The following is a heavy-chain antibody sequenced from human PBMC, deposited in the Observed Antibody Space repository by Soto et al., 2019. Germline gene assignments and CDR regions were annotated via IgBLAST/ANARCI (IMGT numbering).Heavy chain of an antibody. CDR2: INHSGST. CDR3: ARANWYSEY. J-gene: IGHJ4*02. D-gene: IGHD7-27*01. Sequence: SETLSLTCAVYGGSFSGYYWSWIRQPPGKGLEWIGEINHSGSTNYNPSLKSRVNISVDTSKNQFSLKLSSVTAADTAIYYCARANWYSEYWGQGTLVTVSS. CDR1: GGSFSGYY. V-gene: IGHV4-34*01.